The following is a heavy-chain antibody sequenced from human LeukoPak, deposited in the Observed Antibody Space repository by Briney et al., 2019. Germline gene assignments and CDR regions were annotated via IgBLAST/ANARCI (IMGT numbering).Heavy chain of an antibody. Sequence: GGSLRLSCAASGFTFSSYAMTWVRQAPGKGLEWVSAISGSGGSTYNADSVKGRFTISRDNSKNTLYLQMNSLRAEDTAVYYCARGIAAAGSGAFDIWGQGTMVTVSS. V-gene: IGHV3-23*01. J-gene: IGHJ3*02. CDR3: ARGIAAAGSGAFDI. CDR1: GFTFSSYA. D-gene: IGHD6-13*01. CDR2: ISGSGGST.